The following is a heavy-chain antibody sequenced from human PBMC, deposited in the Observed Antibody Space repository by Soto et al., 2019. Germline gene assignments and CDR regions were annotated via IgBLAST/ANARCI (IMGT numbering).Heavy chain of an antibody. CDR3: ANPPLLFPGGYSCYDLNPYNWFDP. J-gene: IGHJ5*02. CDR1: GFTFSSYA. V-gene: IGHV3-23*01. D-gene: IGHD5-12*01. Sequence: GGSLRLSCAASGFTFSSYAMSWVRQAPGKGLEWVSAISGSGGSTYYADSVKGRFTISRDNSKNTLYLQMNSLRAEDTAVYYCANPPLLFPGGYSCYDLNPYNWFDPWGQGTLVTVSS. CDR2: ISGSGGST.